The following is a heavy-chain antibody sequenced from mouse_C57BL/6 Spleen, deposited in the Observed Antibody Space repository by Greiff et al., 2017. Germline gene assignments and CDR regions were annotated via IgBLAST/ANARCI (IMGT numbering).Heavy chain of an antibody. CDR3: ARVPLLYYFDY. V-gene: IGHV5-4*03. CDR2: ISDGGSYT. J-gene: IGHJ2*01. CDR1: GFTFSSYA. Sequence: EVMLVESGGGLVKPGGSLKLSCAASGFTFSSYAMSWVRQTPEKRLEWVATISDGGSYTYYPDNVKGRFTISRDNAKNNLYLQMSHLKSEDTAMYYCARVPLLYYFDYWGQGTTLTVSS.